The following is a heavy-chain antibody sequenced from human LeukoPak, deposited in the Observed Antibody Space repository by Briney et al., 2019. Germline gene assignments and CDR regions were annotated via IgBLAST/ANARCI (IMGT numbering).Heavy chain of an antibody. D-gene: IGHD1-1*01. CDR1: GGTFSSYD. Sequence: ASVKVSCKASGGTFSSYDINWVRQATGQGLEWMGWMNPNSGNTGYAQKFQGRVTITRNTSISTAYMELSSLRAEDTAVYYCAKDRKYNWNDGGYFDSWGQGSLVTVSS. CDR2: MNPNSGNT. CDR3: AKDRKYNWNDGGYFDS. V-gene: IGHV1-8*03. J-gene: IGHJ4*02.